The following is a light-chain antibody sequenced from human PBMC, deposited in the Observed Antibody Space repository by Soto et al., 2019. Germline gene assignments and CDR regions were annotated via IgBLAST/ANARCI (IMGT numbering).Light chain of an antibody. CDR3: QQYGSSPWT. CDR2: GAS. V-gene: IGKV3-20*01. CDR1: QSISSK. J-gene: IGKJ1*01. Sequence: EVVLTQSPAPTSVSPGERATLSCRASQSISSKLAWYQQKPGQAPRLLIYGASTRATGIPDRFSGSGSGTDFTLTISRLEPEDFAVYYCQQYGSSPWTFGQGTKVDI.